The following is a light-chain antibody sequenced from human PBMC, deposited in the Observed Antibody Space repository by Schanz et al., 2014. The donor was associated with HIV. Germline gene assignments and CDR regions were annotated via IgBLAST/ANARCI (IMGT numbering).Light chain of an antibody. J-gene: IGLJ3*02. CDR3: SSSSTTTCV. CDR2: DVS. CDR1: SSDVGGYNY. Sequence: QSALTQPASVSGSPGQSITIPCTGTSSDVGGYNYVAWYQQHPGKAPKLMIYDVSDRPSGVSNRFSGSKSGNTASLSISGLQAEDEADYYCSSSSTTTCVFGAGTKLTVL. V-gene: IGLV2-14*03.